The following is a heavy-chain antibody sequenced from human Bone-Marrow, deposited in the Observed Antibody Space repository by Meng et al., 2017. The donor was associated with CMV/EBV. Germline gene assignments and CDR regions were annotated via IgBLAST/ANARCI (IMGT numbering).Heavy chain of an antibody. D-gene: IGHD2-2*01. V-gene: IGHV3-53*01. CDR2: IYSGGST. J-gene: IGHJ6*02. Sequence: GESLKISCAASGFTFSSYSMNWVRQAPGKGLEWVSVIYSGGSTYYADSVKGRFTISRDNSKNTLYLQMNSLRAEDTAVYYCARVEYQLPYYYYYGMDVWGQGTTVTVSS. CDR3: ARVEYQLPYYYYYGMDV. CDR1: GFTFSSYS.